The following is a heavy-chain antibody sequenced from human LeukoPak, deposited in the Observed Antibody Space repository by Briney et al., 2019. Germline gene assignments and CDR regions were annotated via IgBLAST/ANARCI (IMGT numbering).Heavy chain of an antibody. CDR1: GYSISSGYY. Sequence: PSETLSLTCAVSGYSISSGYYWGWLRPPPGKRLEWIGSIYHSGSTYYAPSLKSRVTISVDTSKNQFSLRLSCVTAAYTAVYCCARLSRITMVLGVMGYFYYSGQGTL. CDR3: ARLSRITMVLGVMGYFYY. V-gene: IGHV4-38-2*01. D-gene: IGHD3-10*01. J-gene: IGHJ4*03. CDR2: IYHSGST.